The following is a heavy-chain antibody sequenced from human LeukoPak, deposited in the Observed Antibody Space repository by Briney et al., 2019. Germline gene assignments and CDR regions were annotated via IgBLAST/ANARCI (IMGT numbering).Heavy chain of an antibody. CDR2: INTNTGNP. CDR3: AGSQLLWFGELFSAFDI. Sequence: GASVKVSCKASGYTFTSYAMNWVRQAPGQGLEWMGWINTNTGNPTYAQGLTGRFVFSLDTSVSTAYLQISSLKAEDTAVYYCAGSQLLWFGELFSAFDIWGQGTMVTVSS. CDR1: GYTFTSYA. V-gene: IGHV7-4-1*02. J-gene: IGHJ3*02. D-gene: IGHD3-10*01.